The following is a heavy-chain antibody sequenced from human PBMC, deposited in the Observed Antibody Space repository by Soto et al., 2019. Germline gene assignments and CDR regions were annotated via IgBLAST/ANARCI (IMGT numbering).Heavy chain of an antibody. CDR3: ARLGGSYAVPHFDY. J-gene: IGHJ4*02. CDR2: MYNTGST. CDR1: GGSISGYY. Sequence: SETLSLTCTVSGGSISGYYWSWIRQPPGKGLEWIGYMYNTGSTVYNPSFKSRVTLSVDTSKNQFSLKLSSVTAADTAVYYCARLGGSYAVPHFDYWGQGTLVTVSS. V-gene: IGHV4-59*08. D-gene: IGHD1-26*01.